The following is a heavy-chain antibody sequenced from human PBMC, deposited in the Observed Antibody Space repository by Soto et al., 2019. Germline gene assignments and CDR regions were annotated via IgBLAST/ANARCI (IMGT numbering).Heavy chain of an antibody. CDR2: TYYRSKWFN. J-gene: IGHJ3*02. V-gene: IGHV6-1*01. CDR3: ASPSGGSDAFDI. D-gene: IGHD2-15*01. Sequence: SQTLSLTCAISGDSVSSISTAWNWISQSPSRGLEWLGRTYYRSKWFNDYAISVKSRITITPDTSKNQFSLQLNSVTPEDTAVYYCASPSGGSDAFDIWGQGTMVTVSS. CDR1: GDSVSSISTA.